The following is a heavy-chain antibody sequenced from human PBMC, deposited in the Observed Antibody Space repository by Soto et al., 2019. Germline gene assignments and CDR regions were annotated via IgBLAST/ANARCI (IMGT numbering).Heavy chain of an antibody. D-gene: IGHD2-15*01. J-gene: IGHJ5*02. CDR3: ATDRSIGYCSGGSCYRWFDP. CDR2: FDPEDGET. CDR1: GYTLTELS. Sequence: GASVKVSCKVSGYTLTELSMHWVRQAPGKGLEWMGGFDPEDGETIYAQKFQGRVTMTEDTSTDTAYMELSSLRSEDMAVYYCATDRSIGYCSGGSCYRWFDPWGQGTLVTVSS. V-gene: IGHV1-24*01.